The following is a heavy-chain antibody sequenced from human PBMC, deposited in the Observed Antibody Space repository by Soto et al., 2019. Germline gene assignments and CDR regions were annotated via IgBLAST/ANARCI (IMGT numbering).Heavy chain of an antibody. J-gene: IGHJ4*02. CDR2: INPNSGGT. Sequence: RASVKVSCKASGYTFTGYYMHWVRQAPGQGLEWMGWINPNSGGTNYAQKFQGWVTMTRDTSISTAYMELSRLRSDDTAVYYCARDPGNGSSVGDYWGQGTLVTVSS. CDR3: ARDPGNGSSVGDY. D-gene: IGHD6-6*01. CDR1: GYTFTGYY. V-gene: IGHV1-2*04.